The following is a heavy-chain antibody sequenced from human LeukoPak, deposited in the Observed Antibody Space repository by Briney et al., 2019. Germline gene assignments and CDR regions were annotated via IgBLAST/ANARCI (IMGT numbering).Heavy chain of an antibody. V-gene: IGHV3-74*01. J-gene: IGHJ4*02. CDR1: GFTFSSYW. CDR2: ISTDGSST. CDR3: ARASFDY. Sequence: GGSLRLSCAASGFTFSSYWMHWVRQAPGKGLVWVSRISTDGSSTSYADSVKGRFTISRGNAKNSLYLQMNSLRDEDTAVYYCARASFDYWGQGTLVTVSS.